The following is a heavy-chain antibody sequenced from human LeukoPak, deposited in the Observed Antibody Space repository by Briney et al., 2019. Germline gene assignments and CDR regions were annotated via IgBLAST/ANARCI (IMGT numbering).Heavy chain of an antibody. Sequence: ASVKVSCKVSGYTLTELSMHWVRQAPGKGLEWMGGFDPEDGETIYAQKFQGRVTMTEDTSTVTAYMELSSLRSEDTAVYYCASLLRIVVVITSAFDIWGQGTMVTVSS. J-gene: IGHJ3*02. CDR2: FDPEDGET. V-gene: IGHV1-24*01. D-gene: IGHD3-22*01. CDR3: ASLLRIVVVITSAFDI. CDR1: GYTLTELS.